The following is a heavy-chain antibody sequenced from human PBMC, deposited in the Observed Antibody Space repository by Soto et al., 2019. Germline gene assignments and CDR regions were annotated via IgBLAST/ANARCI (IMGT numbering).Heavy chain of an antibody. CDR3: ARANRPFRGDGAFDS. Sequence: QVQLQESGPGLVKPSETLSLNCTVSSGSMYGFYWSWFRQSAGKGLEWIGRIYTSGATSYHPSLKSRVSMSVSDSKTQFYLGLTSVTAADTAVYYCARANRPFRGDGAFDSWGQGTLVTVSS. CDR1: SGSMYGFY. J-gene: IGHJ4*02. CDR2: IYTSGAT. V-gene: IGHV4-4*07. D-gene: IGHD3-10*01.